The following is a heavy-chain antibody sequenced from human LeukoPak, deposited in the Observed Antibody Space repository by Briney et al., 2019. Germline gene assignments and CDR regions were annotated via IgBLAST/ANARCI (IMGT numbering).Heavy chain of an antibody. D-gene: IGHD1-26*01. J-gene: IGHJ4*02. V-gene: IGHV1-46*01. CDR3: ARGGVGAQVDY. CDR1: GYTFTSYY. Sequence: ASVKVSCKASGYTFTSYYMHWVRQAPGQGLEWMGIINPSGGSTSYAQKFQGRVTMTRDMSTSTVYMELCSLRSEDTAVYYCARGGVGAQVDYWGQGTLVTVSS. CDR2: INPSGGST.